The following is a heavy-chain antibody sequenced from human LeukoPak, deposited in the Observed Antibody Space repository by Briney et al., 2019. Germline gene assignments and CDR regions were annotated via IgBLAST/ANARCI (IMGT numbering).Heavy chain of an antibody. CDR1: GFIFSNYW. V-gene: IGHV3-7*01. CDR2: IKQDGSEK. J-gene: IGHJ5*02. Sequence: GGSLRLSCAASGFIFSNYWMSWVRQAPGKGLEWVANIKQDGSEKYYVDSVKGRFTISRDNAKNSLYLEMSSLKAEDTAVYYCVRYGREDCSSSVCYRWFDPWGQGTLLTVSS. CDR3: VRYGREDCSSSVCYRWFDP. D-gene: IGHD2-2*01.